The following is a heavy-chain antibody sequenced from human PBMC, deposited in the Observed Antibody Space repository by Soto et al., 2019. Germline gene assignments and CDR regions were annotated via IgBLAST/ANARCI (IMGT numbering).Heavy chain of an antibody. J-gene: IGHJ4*02. CDR1: GYTFTSYG. CDR2: ISAHNGNT. Sequence: QVHLVQSGAEVKKPGASVKISCKASGYTFTSYGITWVRQAPGQGLEWMGWISAHNGNTDYAQKLQGRVIVTRDTSTSTAYMELRSLRSDDTAVYYCARGRYGDYWGQGALVTVSS. V-gene: IGHV1-18*01. CDR3: ARGRYGDY. D-gene: IGHD1-1*01.